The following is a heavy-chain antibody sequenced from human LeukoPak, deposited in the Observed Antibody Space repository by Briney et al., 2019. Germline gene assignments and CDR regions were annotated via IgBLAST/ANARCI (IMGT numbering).Heavy chain of an antibody. CDR2: IGNSGSTI. V-gene: IGHV3-48*03. Sequence: GGSLRLSCAASGFTVSSYEMNRVRQAPGKGLEWISYIGNSGSTIYYADSVKGRFTISRDNAKNSLYLHMNSLRAEDTAVYYCARNRYSGSFGYWGQGTLVTVSS. J-gene: IGHJ4*02. D-gene: IGHD1-26*01. CDR1: GFTVSSYE. CDR3: ARNRYSGSFGY.